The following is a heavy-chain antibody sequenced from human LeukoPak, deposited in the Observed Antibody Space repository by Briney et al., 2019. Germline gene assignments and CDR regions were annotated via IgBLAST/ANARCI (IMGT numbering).Heavy chain of an antibody. CDR3: GKDVRFDY. V-gene: IGHV3-23*01. CDR2: VLSGGTT. Sequence: GGSLRLSCAASGFTFTTYAMSWVRQAPGKGLEWVSTVLSGGTTYYADSVKGRFTISRDNSKNTLYLHMNSLRAEDTAVYYRGKDVRFDYWGQGTLVTVSS. J-gene: IGHJ4*02. CDR1: GFTFTTYA.